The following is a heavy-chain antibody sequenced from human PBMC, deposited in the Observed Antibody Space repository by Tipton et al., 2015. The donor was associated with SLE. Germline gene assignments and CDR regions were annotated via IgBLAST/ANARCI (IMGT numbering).Heavy chain of an antibody. D-gene: IGHD3-10*01. V-gene: IGHV1-2*02. J-gene: IGHJ3*01. CDR3: ARSSGSGAFGV. CDR2: INPKSGGT. CDR1: GYTFTAYY. Sequence: QLVQSGAEVKNPRASVKVSCRSSGYTFTAYYMHWVRQAPGQGLAWVGWINPKSGGTNYSQKFHGRVTMTRDSSTSTAYMELRWLRSDDTAVYYCARSSGSGAFGVWGQGTMVTVSS.